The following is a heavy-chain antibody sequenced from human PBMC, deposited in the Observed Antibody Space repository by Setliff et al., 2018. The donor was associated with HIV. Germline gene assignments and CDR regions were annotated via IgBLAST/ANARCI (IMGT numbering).Heavy chain of an antibody. D-gene: IGHD6-13*01. CDR3: VRRATAAEVFDY. CDR2: INVGNGNT. J-gene: IGHJ4*02. Sequence: ASVKVSCKASGYTFLNYGISWVRQTPGRGLEWMAWINVGNGNTKTARKFQGRVALTTDTSTSTAYMELSNLRSEDTAVYYCVRRATAAEVFDYWGQGTLVTVSS. CDR1: GYTFLNYG. V-gene: IGHV1-18*01.